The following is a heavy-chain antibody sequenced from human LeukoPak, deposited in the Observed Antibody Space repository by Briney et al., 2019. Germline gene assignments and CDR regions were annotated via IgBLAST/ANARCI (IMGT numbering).Heavy chain of an antibody. CDR1: GFTSSHYY. CDR2: ISGSGNSL. Sequence: GGSLRLSCAASGFTSSHYYMTWIRQTPGKGLEWVADISGSGNSLYYADSVKGRFTISRDNAKNSLYLQMNSLRAEDTAVYYCARESLYSSGWLYYFDYWGQGTLVTVSS. J-gene: IGHJ4*02. CDR3: ARESLYSSGWLYYFDY. D-gene: IGHD6-19*01. V-gene: IGHV3-11*04.